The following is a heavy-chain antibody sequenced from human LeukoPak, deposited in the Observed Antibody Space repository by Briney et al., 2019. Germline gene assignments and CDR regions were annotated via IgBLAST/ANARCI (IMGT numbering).Heavy chain of an antibody. CDR2: MNPNSGNT. J-gene: IGHJ4*02. Sequence: VASVKVSCKASGYTFTSYDISWVRQATGQGLEWMGWMNPNSGNTGYAQKFQGRVTITRNTSISTAYMELSSLRSEDTAVYYCARDRPNYYGSDGHYYRRNGDYWGQGTLVTVSS. V-gene: IGHV1-8*03. D-gene: IGHD3-10*01. CDR1: GYTFTSYD. CDR3: ARDRPNYYGSDGHYYRRNGDY.